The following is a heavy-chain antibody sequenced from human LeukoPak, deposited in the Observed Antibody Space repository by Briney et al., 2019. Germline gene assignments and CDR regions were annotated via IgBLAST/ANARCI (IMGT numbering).Heavy chain of an antibody. V-gene: IGHV1-46*01. CDR3: ARVPGPSCSSTSCYEGGMDY. J-gene: IGHJ4*02. D-gene: IGHD2-2*01. Sequence: ASVKVSCKASGYTFTSYYMYWVRQAPGQGLEWMGIINPSGGSTSYAQKFQGRVTMTRDTSTSTVYMELSSLRSEDTAVYYCARVPGPSCSSTSCYEGGMDYWGQGTLVTVSS. CDR1: GYTFTSYY. CDR2: INPSGGST.